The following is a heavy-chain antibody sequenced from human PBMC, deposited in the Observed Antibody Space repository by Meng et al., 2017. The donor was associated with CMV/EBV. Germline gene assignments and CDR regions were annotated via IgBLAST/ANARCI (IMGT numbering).Heavy chain of an antibody. CDR3: ARDLRDWFDP. CDR2: IRYDGSNK. D-gene: IGHD3-16*01. J-gene: IGHJ5*02. V-gene: IGHV3-30*02. Sequence: GGSLRLSCAASGFTFSSYGMHWVRQAPGKGLEWVAFIRYDGSNKYYVDSVKGRFTISRDNAKNSLYLQMNSLRAEDTAVYYCARDLRDWFDPWGQGTLVTVSS. CDR1: GFTFSSYG.